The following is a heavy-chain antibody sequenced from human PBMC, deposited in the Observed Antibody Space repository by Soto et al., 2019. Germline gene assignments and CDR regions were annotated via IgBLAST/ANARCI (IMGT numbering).Heavy chain of an antibody. CDR3: ARVRGVVVAATSFFGPWLWFDP. V-gene: IGHV4-34*01. Sequence: PSETLSLTCAVYGGSFRGYYWSWIRQPPGKGLEWIGEINHSGSTNYNPSLKSRVTISVDTSKNQFSLKLSSVTAADTAVYYCARVRGVVVAATSFFGPWLWFDPWGQGTLVTVSS. CDR1: GGSFRGYY. CDR2: INHSGST. D-gene: IGHD2-15*01. J-gene: IGHJ5*02.